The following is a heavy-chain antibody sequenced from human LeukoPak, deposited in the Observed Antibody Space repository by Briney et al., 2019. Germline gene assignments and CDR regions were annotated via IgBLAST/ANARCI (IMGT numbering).Heavy chain of an antibody. J-gene: IGHJ4*02. V-gene: IGHV1-46*01. CDR3: GRYCSSTSCPIASAFDY. CDR2: INPSGGST. D-gene: IGHD2-2*01. Sequence: ASVEVSCKASEYSFTSYNIHWVRQAPGQGLEWMGIINPSGGSTSYAQKFQGRVTMTRDTSTSTVYMELSSLRSEDTAVYYCGRYCSSTSCPIASAFDYWGQGTLVIVSS. CDR1: EYSFTSYN.